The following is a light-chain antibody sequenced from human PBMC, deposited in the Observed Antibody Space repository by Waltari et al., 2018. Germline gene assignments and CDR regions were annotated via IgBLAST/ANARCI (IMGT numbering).Light chain of an antibody. V-gene: IGKV3-20*01. CDR1: QSVTGIS. CDR3: QQYDGEVVT. CDR2: GTS. Sequence: IVLTPSPGTLSLSPGERAPLSCRASQSVTGISLSWDQQKLGQAPRLLIYGTSSSATGTPDRFSGSGSGTEFTLTISRLEPEDVAVYYCQQYDGEVVTFGGGTKVEI. J-gene: IGKJ4*01.